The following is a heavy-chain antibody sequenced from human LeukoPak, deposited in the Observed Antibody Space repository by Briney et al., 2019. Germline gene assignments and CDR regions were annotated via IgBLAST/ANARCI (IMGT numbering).Heavy chain of an antibody. D-gene: IGHD2-2*01. CDR3: AREMLGYCSSTSCSF. V-gene: IGHV4-30-4*08. J-gene: IGHJ2*01. CDR1: GYSISSGHF. CDR2: IYYSGST. Sequence: SETLSLTCAVSGYSISSGHFWGWIRQPPGKGLERIGYIYYSGSTYYNPSLKSRVTISVDTSKNQFSLKLSSVTAADTAVYYCAREMLGYCSSTSCSFWGRGTLVTVSS.